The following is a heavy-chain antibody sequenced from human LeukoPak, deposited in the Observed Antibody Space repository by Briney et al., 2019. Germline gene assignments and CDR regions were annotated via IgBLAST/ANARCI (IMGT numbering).Heavy chain of an antibody. Sequence: PGGSLRLSCTASGFTFSSYGMHWVRQAPGKGLEWVAVISYDGSNKYYADSVKGRFTISRDNSKNTLYLQMNSLRAEDTAVYYCARECGGDCASFDYWGQGTLVTVSS. CDR3: ARECGGDCASFDY. D-gene: IGHD2-21*02. CDR1: GFTFSSYG. CDR2: ISYDGSNK. J-gene: IGHJ4*02. V-gene: IGHV3-30*03.